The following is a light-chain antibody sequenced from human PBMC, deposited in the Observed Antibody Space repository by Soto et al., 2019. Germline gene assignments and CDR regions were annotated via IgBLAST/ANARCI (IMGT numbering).Light chain of an antibody. V-gene: IGLV2-14*01. Sequence: QSVLTQPASVFGSPGQSITISGTGNSSDIGAYNSVSGYQQQPLKAPKLIIFQVSFRPSAVSDRFSGSKSDNTASLTMSGLLTEGEADYCCLSYPASSTVGFGAGAKVTVL. J-gene: IGLJ1*01. CDR1: SSDIGAYNS. CDR2: QVS. CDR3: LSYPASSTVG.